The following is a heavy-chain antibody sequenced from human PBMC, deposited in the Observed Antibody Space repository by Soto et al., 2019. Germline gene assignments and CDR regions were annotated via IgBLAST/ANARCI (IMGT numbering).Heavy chain of an antibody. J-gene: IGHJ5*02. CDR1: GYTFTSYG. V-gene: IGHV1-18*01. CDR2: ISAYNGNT. CDR3: AGDDLGCSGGSCYSGDYVWFDP. Sequence: ASVKVSCKASGYTFTSYGISWVRQAPGQGLERMGWISAYNGNTNYAQKLQGRVTMTTDTSTSTAYMELRSLRSDDTAVYYCAGDDLGCSGGSCYSGDYVWFDPWGQGTLVTVSS. D-gene: IGHD2-15*01.